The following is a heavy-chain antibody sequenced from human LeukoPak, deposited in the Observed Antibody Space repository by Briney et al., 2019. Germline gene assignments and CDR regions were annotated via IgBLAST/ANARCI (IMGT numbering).Heavy chain of an antibody. Sequence: GGSLRLSCAASGFTFSSYSMNWVRQAPGKGLEWVSSISSSSSYIYYADSVKGRFTISRDNAKNSLYLQMNSLRAEDTAVYYCARVSDYDFWSGYYANYYYYGMDVWGQGTTVTVSS. CDR1: GFTFSSYS. CDR2: ISSSSSYI. V-gene: IGHV3-21*01. J-gene: IGHJ6*02. D-gene: IGHD3-3*01. CDR3: ARVSDYDFWSGYYANYYYYGMDV.